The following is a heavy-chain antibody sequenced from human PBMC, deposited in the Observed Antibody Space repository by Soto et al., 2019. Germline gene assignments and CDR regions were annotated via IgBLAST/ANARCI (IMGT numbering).Heavy chain of an antibody. Sequence: EVQLLESGGGLVQPGGSLRLSCAASGFTFSDYAMTWVRQAPGKGLEWVSSINDGGSGTHTADSVKGRFTISRDNSKNTLYLQMNSLRVEDTAVYYCAICLFRGWSTVYNWFDPWGQGTLVTVSS. CDR3: AICLFRGWSTVYNWFDP. CDR1: GFTFSDYA. CDR2: INDGGSGT. V-gene: IGHV3-23*01. D-gene: IGHD2-15*01. J-gene: IGHJ5*02.